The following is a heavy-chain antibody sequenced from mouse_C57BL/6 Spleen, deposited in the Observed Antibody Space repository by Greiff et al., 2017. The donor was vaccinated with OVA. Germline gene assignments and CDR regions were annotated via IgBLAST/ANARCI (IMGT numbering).Heavy chain of an antibody. Sequence: EVKVEESGGGLVKPGGSLKLSCAASGFTFSDYGMHWVRQAPEKGLEWVAYISSGSSTIYYADTVKGRFTISRDNAKNTLFLQMTSLSSEDTAMYYCARASDYYGSSYDYWGQGTTLTVSS. CDR3: ARASDYYGSSYDY. CDR2: ISSGSSTI. V-gene: IGHV5-17*01. D-gene: IGHD1-1*01. J-gene: IGHJ2*01. CDR1: GFTFSDYG.